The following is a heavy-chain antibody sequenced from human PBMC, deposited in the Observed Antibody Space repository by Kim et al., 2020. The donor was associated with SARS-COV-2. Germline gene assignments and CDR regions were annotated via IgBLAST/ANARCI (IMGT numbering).Heavy chain of an antibody. Sequence: ASVKLSCKAAGYVFTSYSFTWVRQAPGQGLEWMGWINGFNGKTKYAQKFQDRVTVTTDTSSSTAYLQLRRLRSDDTAIYYCVRTGSSSWSVQFDSWGQGTVVTVSS. J-gene: IGHJ4*02. CDR1: GYVFTSYS. CDR3: VRTGSSSWSVQFDS. CDR2: INGFNGKT. D-gene: IGHD6-13*01. V-gene: IGHV1-18*04.